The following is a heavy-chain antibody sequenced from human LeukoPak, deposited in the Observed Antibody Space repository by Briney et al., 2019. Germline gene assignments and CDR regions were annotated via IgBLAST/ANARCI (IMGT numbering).Heavy chain of an antibody. CDR2: ISGSGGST. V-gene: IGHV3-23*01. J-gene: IGHJ4*02. CDR1: VFNFSSYS. Sequence: PGGSVILSCAASVFNFSSYSIGWVRQAPGKGLEWVSAISGSGGSTYYADSVKGRFTISRDNSKNTLYLQMNSLRVEDTAVYYCARGRPHGNDYWGQGTLVTVSS. D-gene: IGHD4-23*01. CDR3: ARGRPHGNDY.